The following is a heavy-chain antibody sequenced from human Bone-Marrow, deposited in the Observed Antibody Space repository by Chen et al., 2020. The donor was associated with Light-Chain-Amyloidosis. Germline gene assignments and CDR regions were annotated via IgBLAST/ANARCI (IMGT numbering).Heavy chain of an antibody. CDR3: SRMDDYSSGYPIDY. V-gene: IGHV3-7*01. CDR1: GVPFRNYW. J-gene: IGHJ4*02. Sequence: EVKLVESGGGLVQPGGSLRLSCAASGVPFRNYWMSWVRQAPGKGLEWVANINRDGSEKNYVDSVKGRFTISRDNAKNSLALQMNRLRAEDTAVYYCSRMDDYSSGYPIDYWGQGTLVAVSS. CDR2: INRDGSEK. D-gene: IGHD3-22*01.